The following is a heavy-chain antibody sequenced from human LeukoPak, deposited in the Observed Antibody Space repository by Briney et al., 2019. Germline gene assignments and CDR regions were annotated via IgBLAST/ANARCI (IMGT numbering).Heavy chain of an antibody. J-gene: IGHJ5*02. Sequence: PSETLSLTCSVSGGSISSYYWSWIRQPPGKGLEWIGYIYYSGRTNYNPSLKSRVTMSVDTSKNQFSLKLSSVTAADTAVYYCARELLWFGELLRNWFDPWGQGTLVTVSS. V-gene: IGHV4-59*12. CDR3: ARELLWFGELLRNWFDP. CDR1: GGSISSYY. D-gene: IGHD3-10*01. CDR2: IYYSGRT.